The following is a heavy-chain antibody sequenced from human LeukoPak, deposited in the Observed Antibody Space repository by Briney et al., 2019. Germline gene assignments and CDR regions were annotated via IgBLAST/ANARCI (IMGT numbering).Heavy chain of an antibody. Sequence: AXVKLSCKVSGYTFTDYYMHWVQQAPGKGLEWMGLVDPEDGETIYAEKFKGRVTITADTSTDTAYMELSSLRSDDTAVYYCARDLSPLVRGVISDYWGQGTLVTVSS. CDR3: ARDLSPLVRGVISDY. CDR2: VDPEDGET. J-gene: IGHJ4*02. V-gene: IGHV1-69-2*01. CDR1: GYTFTDYY. D-gene: IGHD3-10*01.